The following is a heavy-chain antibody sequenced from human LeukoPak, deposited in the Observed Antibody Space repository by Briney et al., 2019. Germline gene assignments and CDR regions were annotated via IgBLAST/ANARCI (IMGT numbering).Heavy chain of an antibody. V-gene: IGHV3-30-3*01. Sequence: GSLRLSCAASGFTFSSYAMHWVRQAPGKGQEWVAVISYDGSNKYYADSVKGRFTISRDNSKNTLYLQMNSLRAEDTAVYYCASSGGWYDYWGQGTLVTVSS. D-gene: IGHD6-19*01. CDR2: ISYDGSNK. CDR3: ASSGGWYDY. J-gene: IGHJ4*02. CDR1: GFTFSSYA.